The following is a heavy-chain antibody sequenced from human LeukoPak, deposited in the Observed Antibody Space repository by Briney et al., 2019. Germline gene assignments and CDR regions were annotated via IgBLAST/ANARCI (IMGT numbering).Heavy chain of an antibody. V-gene: IGHV1-8*01. J-gene: IGHJ5*02. D-gene: IGHD3-3*01. CDR1: GYTFTSYD. CDR3: ARGNMYYDFWSGYRHYNSFDP. CDR2: MNPNSGNT. Sequence: ASVKVSCKASGYTFTSYDINWVRQATGQGLEWMGWMNPNSGNTGYAQKFQGRVTMTRNTSISTAYMELSSLRSEDTAVYYCARGNMYYDFWSGYRHYNSFDPWGQGTLVTVSS.